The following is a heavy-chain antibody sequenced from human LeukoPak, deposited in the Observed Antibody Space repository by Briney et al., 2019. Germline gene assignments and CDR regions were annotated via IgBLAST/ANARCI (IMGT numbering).Heavy chain of an antibody. CDR1: GVSISSSNSY. J-gene: IGHJ4*02. CDR2: IYYSGNT. Sequence: NPSETLSLTCTVSGVSISSSNSYWGWIRQPPGKGLEWIGSIYYSGNTYYNAFLKSQVSISIDTSKNQFSLRLTSVTAADTAVYYCARQTGSGLFILPGGQGTLVTVSS. V-gene: IGHV4-39*01. CDR3: ARQTGSGLFILP. D-gene: IGHD3/OR15-3a*01.